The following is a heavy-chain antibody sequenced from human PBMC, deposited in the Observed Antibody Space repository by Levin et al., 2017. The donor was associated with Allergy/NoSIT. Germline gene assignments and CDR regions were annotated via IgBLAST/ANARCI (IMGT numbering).Heavy chain of an antibody. D-gene: IGHD1-1*01. J-gene: IGHJ6*02. CDR2: IYYSGST. CDR3: ARADPSTRYGMDV. Sequence: SSETLSLTCTVSGGSISSGGYYWSWIRQHPGKGLEWIGYIYYSGSTYYNPSLKSRVTISVDTSKNQFSLKLSSVTAADTAVYYCARADPSTRYGMDVWGQGTTVTVSS. V-gene: IGHV4-31*03. CDR1: GGSISSGGYY.